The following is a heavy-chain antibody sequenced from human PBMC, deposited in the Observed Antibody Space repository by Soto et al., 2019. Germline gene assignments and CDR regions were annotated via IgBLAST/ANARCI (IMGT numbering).Heavy chain of an antibody. D-gene: IGHD6-13*01. CDR1: GDSVISATYY. Sequence: QVQLQESGPGLVKPSETLSLTCTVSGDSVISATYYWSWIRQPPGKGLEWIGSIYYDGGTTYNSSLKSGVPISTCTSRSELSLQLTSATPADTAVYYCARVLPGIAAAYDAFDVWGQGTMVTVSS. CDR3: ARVLPGIAAAYDAFDV. V-gene: IGHV4-61*01. CDR2: IYYDGGT. J-gene: IGHJ3*01.